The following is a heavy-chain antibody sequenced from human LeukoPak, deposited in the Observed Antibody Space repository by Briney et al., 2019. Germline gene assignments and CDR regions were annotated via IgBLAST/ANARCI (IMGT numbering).Heavy chain of an antibody. CDR2: IYYSGST. Sequence: SETLSLTCTVSGGSISSSSYYWGWIRQPPGKGLEWIGSIYYSGSTYYNASLKSRVTISVDTSKNQFSLNLSSVTAADTAVYYCARDSYAYSSSSPSDYWGQGTLVTVSS. V-gene: IGHV4-39*07. J-gene: IGHJ4*02. CDR1: GGSISSSSYY. CDR3: ARDSYAYSSSSPSDY. D-gene: IGHD6-6*01.